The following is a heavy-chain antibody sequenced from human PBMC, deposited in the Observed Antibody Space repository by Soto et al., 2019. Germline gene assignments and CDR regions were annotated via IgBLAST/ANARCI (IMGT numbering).Heavy chain of an antibody. Sequence: GGALGVLCAASGFTVGSYGMTWVRQAPGKGLECVSGITAATGTTYYADSVKGRFTISRDLSTNTLFLQMNSLRAADSAVYYCAKAKGRSNFYYSGLDVWGQVTTVPVS. CDR2: ITAATGTT. J-gene: IGHJ6*02. CDR1: GFTVGSYG. V-gene: IGHV3-23*01. D-gene: IGHD1-26*01. CDR3: AKAKGRSNFYYSGLDV.